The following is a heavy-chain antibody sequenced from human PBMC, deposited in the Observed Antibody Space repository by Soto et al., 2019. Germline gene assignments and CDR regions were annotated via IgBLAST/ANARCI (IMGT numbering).Heavy chain of an antibody. CDR3: ARIDDYGDYVTDC. J-gene: IGHJ4*02. CDR2: IWYDGSQR. V-gene: IGHV3-33*01. CDR1: GFTFNTHG. Sequence: VELVESGGGVVQPGGSLRLSCAASGFTFNTHGMHWVRQAPGKGLEWVAVIWYDGSQRYYADFVRGRFTISRDNSQNTLYLQMTSLRAEDTAVYYCARIDDYGDYVTDCWGQGALVTVSS. D-gene: IGHD4-17*01.